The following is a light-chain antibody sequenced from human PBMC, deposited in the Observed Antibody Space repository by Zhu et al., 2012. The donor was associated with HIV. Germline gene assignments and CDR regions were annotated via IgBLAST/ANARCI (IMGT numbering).Light chain of an antibody. CDR1: QSISNN. CDR2: GAS. CDR3: QQCNNWPPVT. J-gene: IGKJ1*01. Sequence: EIVMTQSPATLSVSPGERATLSCRASQSISNNLAWYQQKPGQAPRLLIRGASTWATGVPDRFSGSGYGTEFTLTISSMQSEDFAVYYCQQCNNWPPVTFGQGTTVEI. V-gene: IGKV3-15*01.